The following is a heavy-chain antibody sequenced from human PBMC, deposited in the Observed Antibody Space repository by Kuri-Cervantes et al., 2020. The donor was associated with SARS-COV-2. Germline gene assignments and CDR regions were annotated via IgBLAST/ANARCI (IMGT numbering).Heavy chain of an antibody. J-gene: IGHJ2*01. CDR3: ARSRIAVADWYFDF. V-gene: IGHV4-61*02. Sequence: SETLSLTCTVSGGSISSGSYYWSWIRQPAGKGLEWIGRIYTSGSTNYNPSLQSRVTISVDTSKNQFSLKLSSVTAADTAVYYCARSRIAVADWYFDFWGRGTLVTVSS. D-gene: IGHD6-19*01. CDR2: IYTSGST. CDR1: GGSISSGSYY.